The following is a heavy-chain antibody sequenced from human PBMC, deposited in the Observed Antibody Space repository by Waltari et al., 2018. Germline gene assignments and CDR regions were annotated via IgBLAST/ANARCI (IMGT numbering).Heavy chain of an antibody. J-gene: IGHJ1*01. D-gene: IGHD2-21*02. Sequence: PGKGLEWVAVISYDGSNKYYVDSVKGRFTISRDISKNTLYLQMNSLRTEDTAVYYCARCGEEVTAIGWYFQHWGQGTLVTVSS. V-gene: IGHV3-30*04. CDR2: ISYDGSNK. CDR3: ARCGEEVTAIGWYFQH.